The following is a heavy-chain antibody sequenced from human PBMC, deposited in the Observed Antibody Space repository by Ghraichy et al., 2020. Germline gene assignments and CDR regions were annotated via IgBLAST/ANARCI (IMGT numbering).Heavy chain of an antibody. CDR1: GFTFSSYS. V-gene: IGHV3-21*01. D-gene: IGHD3-10*01. CDR3: ARDRQNAHTFYYYGSGSYYGMDV. CDR2: ISSSSYI. Sequence: GGSLRLSCAASGFTFSSYSMNWVRQAPGKGLEWVSSISSSSYIYYADSVKGRFTISRDNAKNSLYLQMNSLRAEDTTVYYCARDRQNAHTFYYYGSGSYYGMDVWGQGTTVTVSS. J-gene: IGHJ6*02.